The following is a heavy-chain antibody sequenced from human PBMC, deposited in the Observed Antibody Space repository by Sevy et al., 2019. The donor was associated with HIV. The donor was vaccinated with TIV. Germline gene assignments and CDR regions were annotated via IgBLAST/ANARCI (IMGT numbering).Heavy chain of an antibody. D-gene: IGHD1-26*01. Sequence: SETLSLTCTVSGGSISSYYWSWIRQPPGKGLEWIGYIYYSGSTNYNPSLKSRVTISVDTSKNQFSLKLSSVTAADTAVYYCARLVSGCYYRLDYWGQGTLVTVSS. CDR2: IYYSGST. V-gene: IGHV4-59*01. CDR3: ARLVSGCYYRLDY. J-gene: IGHJ4*02. CDR1: GGSISSYY.